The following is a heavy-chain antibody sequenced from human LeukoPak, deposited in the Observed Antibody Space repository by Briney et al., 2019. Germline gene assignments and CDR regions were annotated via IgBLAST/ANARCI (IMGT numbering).Heavy chain of an antibody. CDR3: ARDQDCSSTSCSMHYYYMDV. Sequence: GGSLRLSCAASGFTFSSYAMHWVRQAPGKGLEWVAVISYDGSSKYYADSVKGRFTISRDNSKNTLYLQMNSLRAEDTAVYYCARDQDCSSTSCSMHYYYMDVWGKGTTVTVSS. CDR1: GFTFSSYA. J-gene: IGHJ6*03. V-gene: IGHV3-30*04. CDR2: ISYDGSSK. D-gene: IGHD2-2*01.